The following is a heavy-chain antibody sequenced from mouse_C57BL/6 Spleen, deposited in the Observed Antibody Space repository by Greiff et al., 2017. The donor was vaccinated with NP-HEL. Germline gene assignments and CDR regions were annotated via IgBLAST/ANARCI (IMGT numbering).Heavy chain of an antibody. CDR3: ARFITTAGFAY. V-gene: IGHV1-69*01. D-gene: IGHD1-1*01. CDR1: GYTFTSYW. Sequence: QVQLQQPGAELVMPGASVKLSCKASGYTFTSYWMHWVKQRPGQGLEWIGEIDPSDSYTNYNQKFKGKSTLTVDKSSSTAYMQLSSLTSEDSAVYYCARFITTAGFAYWGQGTLVTVSA. J-gene: IGHJ3*01. CDR2: IDPSDSYT.